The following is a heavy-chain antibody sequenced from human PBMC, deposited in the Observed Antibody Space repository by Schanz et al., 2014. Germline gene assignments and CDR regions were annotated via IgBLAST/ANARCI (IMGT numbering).Heavy chain of an antibody. V-gene: IGHV3-30*04. CDR3: ARESSNDIVLVPGAVFDH. CDR2: VPFDGSQK. D-gene: IGHD2-2*01. Sequence: VQLVESGGGVVQPGRSLRLSCAASGFTFSTHALHWVRQAPGKGLEWVAFVPFDGSQKFYADSVKGRFTISRDNSKNTVYLQMNSLRPGDTAVYYCARESSNDIVLVPGAVFDHWGQGILVNVSS. CDR1: GFTFSTHA. J-gene: IGHJ4*02.